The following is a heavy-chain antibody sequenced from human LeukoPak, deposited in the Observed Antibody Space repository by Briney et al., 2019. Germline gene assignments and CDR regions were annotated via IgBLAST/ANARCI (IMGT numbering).Heavy chain of an antibody. V-gene: IGHV1-69*13. D-gene: IGHD3-22*01. CDR1: GGTFSSYA. Sequence: SVKVFCKASGGTFSSYAISWVRQAPGRGLEWMGGIIPIFGTANYAQKFQGRVTITADESTSTAYMELSSLRSEDTAVYYCARDLYYYDSSGYSTNWFDPWGQGTLVTVSS. J-gene: IGHJ5*02. CDR3: ARDLYYYDSSGYSTNWFDP. CDR2: IIPIFGTA.